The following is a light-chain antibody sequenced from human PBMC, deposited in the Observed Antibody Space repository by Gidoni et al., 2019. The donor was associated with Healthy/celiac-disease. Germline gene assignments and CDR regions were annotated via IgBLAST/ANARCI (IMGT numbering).Light chain of an antibody. CDR3: QQYYSTPWT. Sequence: DIVMTQAPDPLAVSLGERATINCKSSQSVLYSSNNKNYLAWYQQKPGQPPKLLIYWASTRESRVPDRFSGSRSGTDFTLTISSLQTEDVAVYYCQQYYSTPWTFGQGTKVEIK. V-gene: IGKV4-1*01. CDR2: WAS. CDR1: QSVLYSSNNKNY. J-gene: IGKJ1*01.